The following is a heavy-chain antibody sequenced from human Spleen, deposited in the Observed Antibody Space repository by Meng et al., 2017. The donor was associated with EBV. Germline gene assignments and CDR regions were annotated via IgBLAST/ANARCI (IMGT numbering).Heavy chain of an antibody. CDR3: ARRYCSSTSCYMGDCFDP. J-gene: IGHJ5*02. V-gene: IGHV4-4*02. D-gene: IGHD2-2*02. CDR2: IYHSGST. CDR1: GGSISSSTW. Sequence: QVQLQESGPGLVKPSGXLSLTCAXSGGSISSSTWWSWVRQPPGKGLEWIGEIYHSGSTNYNPSLKSRVTISVDKSKNQFSLKLSSVTAADTAVYSCARRYCSSTSCYMGDCFDPGGPGTLVTVSS.